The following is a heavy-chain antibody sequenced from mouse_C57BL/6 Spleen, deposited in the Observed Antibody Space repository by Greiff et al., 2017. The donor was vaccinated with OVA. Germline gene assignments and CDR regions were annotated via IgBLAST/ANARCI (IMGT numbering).Heavy chain of an antibody. CDR3: ARWGLRREVPAMDY. CDR1: GYTFTDYY. D-gene: IGHD2-4*01. Sequence: QVQLQQSGAELVRPGASVKLSCKASGYTFTDYYINWVKQRPGQGLEWIARIYPGSGNTYYNEKFKGKATLTAEKSSSTAYMQLSSLTSEDSAVYFGARWGLRREVPAMDYWGQGTSVTVSS. V-gene: IGHV1-76*01. J-gene: IGHJ4*01. CDR2: IYPGSGNT.